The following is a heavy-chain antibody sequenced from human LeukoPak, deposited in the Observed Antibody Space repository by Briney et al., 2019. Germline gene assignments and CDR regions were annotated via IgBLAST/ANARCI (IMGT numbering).Heavy chain of an antibody. Sequence: GGSLRLSCAASGIIFSTYGMHWVRQAPGKGLEWVAFIQFDGSDEHYADSVKGRFTISRDNSKNTLYLQMDSLRAEDTSVYHCAEDQQLQPFHYWGQGTLVTVSS. V-gene: IGHV3-30*02. CDR2: IQFDGSDE. CDR1: GIIFSTYG. D-gene: IGHD2-2*01. J-gene: IGHJ4*02. CDR3: AEDQQLQPFHY.